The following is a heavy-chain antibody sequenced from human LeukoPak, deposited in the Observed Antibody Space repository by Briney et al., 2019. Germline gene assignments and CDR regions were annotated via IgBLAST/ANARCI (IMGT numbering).Heavy chain of an antibody. Sequence: SVKVSCKASGGTFSSYAISWVRQAPGQGLEWMGRIIPILGIANYAQKFQGRVTITADKSTSAAYMELSSLRSEDTAVYYCAGGDSGSYVYWGQGTLVTVSS. CDR1: GGTFSSYA. CDR2: IIPILGIA. J-gene: IGHJ4*02. CDR3: AGGDSGSYVY. D-gene: IGHD1-26*01. V-gene: IGHV1-69*04.